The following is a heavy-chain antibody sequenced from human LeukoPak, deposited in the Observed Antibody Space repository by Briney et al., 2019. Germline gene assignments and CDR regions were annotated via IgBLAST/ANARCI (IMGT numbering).Heavy chain of an antibody. V-gene: IGHV4-59*01. CDR2: ICYSGST. Sequence: PSETLSLTCTVSGGSISSYYWSWIRQPPGKGLEWIGYICYSGSTNYNPSLKSRVTISVDTSKNQFSLKLSSVTAADTAVYYCARVRSGGFFDYWGQGTLVTVSS. J-gene: IGHJ4*02. CDR1: GGSISSYY. CDR3: ARVRSGGFFDY. D-gene: IGHD2-15*01.